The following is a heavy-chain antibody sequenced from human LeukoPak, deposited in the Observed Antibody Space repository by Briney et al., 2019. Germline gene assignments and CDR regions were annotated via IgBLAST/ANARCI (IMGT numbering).Heavy chain of an antibody. J-gene: IGHJ4*02. CDR3: ARAAHYDVLTGYSKPSPFDY. CDR2: IYFSGSI. V-gene: IGHV4-39*07. D-gene: IGHD3-9*01. CDR1: GGSISSSSYY. Sequence: SETLSLTCTVSGGSISSSSYYWGWIRQPPGKGLEWIGNIYFSGSIYYNPSLKSRVTISVDTSKNQFSLKLNSVTAADTAVYYCARAAHYDVLTGYSKPSPFDYWGQGTLVTVSS.